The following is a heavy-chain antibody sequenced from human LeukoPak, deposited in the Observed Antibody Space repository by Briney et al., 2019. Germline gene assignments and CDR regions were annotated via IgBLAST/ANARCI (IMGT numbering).Heavy chain of an antibody. J-gene: IGHJ4*02. Sequence: GGSLRLSCAASGFTFSSYDMHWVRQATGKGLEWVSAIGTAGDTYYPGSVKGRFTISRENAKNSLYLQMNSLRAGDTAVYYCARGGPMKASSYYSDYWGQGTLVTVS. D-gene: IGHD6-6*01. CDR1: GFTFSSYD. V-gene: IGHV3-13*01. CDR3: ARGGPMKASSYYSDY. CDR2: IGTAGDT.